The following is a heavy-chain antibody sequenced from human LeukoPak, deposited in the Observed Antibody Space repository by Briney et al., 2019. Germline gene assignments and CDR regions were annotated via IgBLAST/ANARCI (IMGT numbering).Heavy chain of an antibody. V-gene: IGHV3-48*03. J-gene: IGHJ3*02. CDR2: ISNSGSTI. CDR3: ARITEVAYDSSGAFDI. Sequence: GGSLRLSCAASGFTFSRYEMNWVRQAPGKGLEWVSCISNSGSTIYNADSVKGRFTISRDNAKKSLYLQMNSLRAEDTALYYCARITEVAYDSSGAFDIWGQGTMVTVSS. D-gene: IGHD3-22*01. CDR1: GFTFSRYE.